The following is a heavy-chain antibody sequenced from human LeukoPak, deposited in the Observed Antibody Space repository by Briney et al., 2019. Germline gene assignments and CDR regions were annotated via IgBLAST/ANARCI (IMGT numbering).Heavy chain of an antibody. J-gene: IGHJ4*02. CDR2: ISAYNGNT. Sequence: ASVKVSCKTSGHTFTSYAISWVRQAPGQGLEWMGWISAYNGNTDYAQKFQGRVTMTTDTSTSTAYMELRSLRSDDTAVYYCARRNYDHIWGNYGSLYYFDYWGQGTLVTVSS. D-gene: IGHD3-16*01. V-gene: IGHV1-18*01. CDR1: GHTFTSYA. CDR3: ARRNYDHIWGNYGSLYYFDY.